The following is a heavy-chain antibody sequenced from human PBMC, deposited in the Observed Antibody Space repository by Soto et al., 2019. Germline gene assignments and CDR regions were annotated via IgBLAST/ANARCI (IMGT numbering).Heavy chain of an antibody. Sequence: SVKVSCKASCYMFISYGINWVRQAPGQGLEWMGWISAYNGNTKYAQNLQGRVTMTTDTSTSTAYMEMRSLRSDDTAVYYCVRDLDGSGSYYTDYWGPGTLVTVSS. J-gene: IGHJ4*02. D-gene: IGHD3-10*01. CDR3: VRDLDGSGSYYTDY. CDR2: ISAYNGNT. V-gene: IGHV1-18*01. CDR1: CYMFISYG.